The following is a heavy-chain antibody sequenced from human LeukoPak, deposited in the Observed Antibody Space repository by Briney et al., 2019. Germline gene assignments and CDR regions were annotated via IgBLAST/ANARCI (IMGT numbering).Heavy chain of an antibody. J-gene: IGHJ4*02. D-gene: IGHD5-18*01. CDR1: GLTFDTCP. V-gene: IGHV3-23*01. CDR3: AKDTLHSYGRFDY. Sequence: GGSLRLSCAASGLTFDTCPIHWVRQAPGKGLEWVSTISDSGGSTYYADSVKGRFTISRDNSKNTLHLQMNSLRAEDTAVYYCAKDTLHSYGRFDYWGQGTLVTVSS. CDR2: ISDSGGST.